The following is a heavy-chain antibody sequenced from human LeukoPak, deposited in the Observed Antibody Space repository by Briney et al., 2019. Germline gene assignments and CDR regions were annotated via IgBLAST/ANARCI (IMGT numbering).Heavy chain of an antibody. D-gene: IGHD3-22*01. J-gene: IGHJ3*02. CDR2: ISISSATI. CDR1: GFSYSRYS. Sequence: QPGGSLRLSCAASGFSYSRYSMNWVRQAPGKGLEWVAYISISSATIYYADFVKGRFTISRDNAEDSLYLQMNSLRAEDTALYYCARDPQEYYDSSGAYDIWGQGTMVTVSS. V-gene: IGHV3-48*01. CDR3: ARDPQEYYDSSGAYDI.